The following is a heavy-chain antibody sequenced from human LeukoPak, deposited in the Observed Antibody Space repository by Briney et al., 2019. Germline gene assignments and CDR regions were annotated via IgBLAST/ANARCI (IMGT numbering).Heavy chain of an antibody. V-gene: IGHV4-59*08. J-gene: IGHJ4*02. Sequence: TSSETLSLTCTVSGGSISSYYWSWIRQPPGKGLEWIGYIYYSGSTNYNPSLKSRVTISVDTSKNQFSLKLSSVTAADTAVYYCARHAKVAVAPFDYWGQGTLVTVPS. CDR2: IYYSGST. CDR3: ARHAKVAVAPFDY. CDR1: GGSISSYY. D-gene: IGHD6-19*01.